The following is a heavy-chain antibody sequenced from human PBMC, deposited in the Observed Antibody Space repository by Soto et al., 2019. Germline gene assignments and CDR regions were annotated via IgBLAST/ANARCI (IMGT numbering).Heavy chain of an antibody. Sequence: GGSLRLSCASSGFTFDDYTVNWFRQAPGKGLEWVAFIRSKAFREATHFAASVKGRFTLSRDDSKSIVYLQMNSLKTDDTALYFCATNRNYIAFLHDIWGKGTWGTVSS. CDR1: GFTFDDYT. CDR3: ATNRNYIAFLHDI. V-gene: IGHV3-49*03. J-gene: IGHJ3*02. D-gene: IGHD1-7*01. CDR2: IRSKAFREAT.